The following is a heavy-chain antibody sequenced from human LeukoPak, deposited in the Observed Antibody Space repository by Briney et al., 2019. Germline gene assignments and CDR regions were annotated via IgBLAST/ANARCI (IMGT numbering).Heavy chain of an antibody. V-gene: IGHV4-59*01. J-gene: IGHJ3*02. D-gene: IGHD2/OR15-2a*01. CDR1: GGSLSSYY. CDR3: ARDFSAAFDI. CDR2: IYNSGTT. Sequence: SETLSLTCTVSGGSLSSYYWSWIRQPPGKGLEWIGYIYNSGTTNYNPSLKSRVTISVDTATNQFSLKLRSVTAADTAVYYCARDFSAAFDIWGQGTMVTVSS.